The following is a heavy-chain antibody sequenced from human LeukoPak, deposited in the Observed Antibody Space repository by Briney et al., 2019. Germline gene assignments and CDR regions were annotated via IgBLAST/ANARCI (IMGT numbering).Heavy chain of an antibody. CDR1: GGSISSYY. CDR2: ICYSGST. CDR3: ARGVRQYYDFWSGYYTGDDYFDY. V-gene: IGHV4-59*08. D-gene: IGHD3-3*01. Sequence: SETLSLTCTVSGGSISSYYWSWIRQPPGKGLEWIGYICYSGSTNYNPSLKSRVTISVDTSKNQFSLKLSSVTAADTAVYYCARGVRQYYDFWSGYYTGDDYFDYWGQGTLVTVSS. J-gene: IGHJ4*02.